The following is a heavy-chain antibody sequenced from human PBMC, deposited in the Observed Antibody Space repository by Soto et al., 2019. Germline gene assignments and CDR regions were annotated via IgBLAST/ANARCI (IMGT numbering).Heavy chain of an antibody. D-gene: IGHD3-3*01. CDR1: GGSISSGGYS. CDR2: IYHSGGT. V-gene: IGHV4-30-2*05. CDR3: ARVGVTIFGVVILSPYGMDV. Sequence: SETLSLTCAVSGGSISSGGYSWSWIRQPPGKGLEWIGYIYHSGGTYYNPSLKSRVTISVDTSKNQFSLKLSSVTAADTAVYYCARVGVTIFGVVILSPYGMDVWGQGTTVTVSS. J-gene: IGHJ6*02.